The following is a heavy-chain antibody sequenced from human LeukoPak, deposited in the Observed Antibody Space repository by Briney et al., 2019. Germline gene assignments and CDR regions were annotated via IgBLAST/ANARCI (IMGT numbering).Heavy chain of an antibody. CDR1: GGSFSGYY. D-gene: IGHD6-13*01. CDR2: INHSGST. J-gene: IGHJ4*02. CDR3: ATRGVAAAGTVVDY. V-gene: IGHV4-34*01. Sequence: KPSETLSLTCAVYGGSFSGYYWSWIRQPPGKGLEWIGEINHSGSTNYNPSLKSRVTISVDTSKNQFSLKLSSVTAADTAVYYCATRGVAAAGTVVDYWGQGTLVTVSS.